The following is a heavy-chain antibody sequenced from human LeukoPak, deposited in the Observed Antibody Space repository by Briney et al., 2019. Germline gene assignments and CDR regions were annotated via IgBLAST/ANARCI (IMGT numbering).Heavy chain of an antibody. J-gene: IGHJ5*02. D-gene: IGHD4-17*01. CDR3: ARGMTTGPDP. CDR2: IYYSGST. CDR1: GGSISSYS. V-gene: IGHV4-59*08. Sequence: TSETLSLTCTVSGGSISSYSWSWIRQPPGKGLEWIGYIYYSGSTNYNPSLKSRLTISVDTSKNQFSLKLSSVTAAGTAVYYCARGMTTGPDPWGQGILVTVSS.